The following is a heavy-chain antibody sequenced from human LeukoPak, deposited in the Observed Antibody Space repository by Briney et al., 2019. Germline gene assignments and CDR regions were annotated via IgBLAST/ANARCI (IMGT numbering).Heavy chain of an antibody. Sequence: PGRSLRLSCAASGFTFSSYAMRWVRQAPGKGLEWVAVISYDGSNKYYADSVNGRFTIARDNSKNTPYLQMTILRAEDTAVYYCARDLGYCSSTSCPGSGYWGQGTLVSV. D-gene: IGHD2-2*03. CDR3: ARDLGYCSSTSCPGSGY. CDR1: GFTFSSYA. CDR2: ISYDGSNK. J-gene: IGHJ4*02. V-gene: IGHV3-30*04.